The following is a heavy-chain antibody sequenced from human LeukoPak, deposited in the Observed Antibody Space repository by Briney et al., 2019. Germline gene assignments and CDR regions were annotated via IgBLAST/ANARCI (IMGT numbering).Heavy chain of an antibody. J-gene: IGHJ4*02. CDR2: IYYSGST. V-gene: IGHV4-59*08. CDR1: GGSISSYY. D-gene: IGHD6-13*01. CDR3: ARAGGSSSWYRFDY. Sequence: PSETLSLTCTVSGGSISSYYWSWIRQPPGKGLEWIGYIYYSGSTNYNPSLKSRVTISVDTSKNQFSLKLSPVTAADTAVYYCARAGGSSSWYRFDYWGQGTLVTVSS.